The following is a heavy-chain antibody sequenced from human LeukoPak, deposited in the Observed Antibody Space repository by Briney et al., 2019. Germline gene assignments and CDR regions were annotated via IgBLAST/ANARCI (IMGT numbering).Heavy chain of an antibody. Sequence: GRSLRLSCAASGFTFSSYAVHWVRQAPGKGLEWVAVISYDGSNKYYADSVKGRFTISRDNSKNTLYLQMNSLRAEDTAVYYCARASSTSCPKWFDPWGQGTLVTVSS. CDR1: GFTFSSYA. D-gene: IGHD2-2*01. J-gene: IGHJ5*02. CDR3: ARASSTSCPKWFDP. V-gene: IGHV3-30-3*01. CDR2: ISYDGSNK.